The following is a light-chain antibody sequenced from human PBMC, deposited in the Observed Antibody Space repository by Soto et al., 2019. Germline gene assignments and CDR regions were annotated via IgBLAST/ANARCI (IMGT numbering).Light chain of an antibody. Sequence: QSALTQPASVSGSPGQSITISCTGTSSDVGGYNYVSWYQQHPGKAPKLMIYEVINRPSGVSSRFSGSKSGNTASLTISGLQAEDEADYYCASYTSSSTSVIFGRGTKVTVL. CDR1: SSDVGGYNY. V-gene: IGLV2-14*01. CDR2: EVI. CDR3: ASYTSSSTSVI. J-gene: IGLJ2*01.